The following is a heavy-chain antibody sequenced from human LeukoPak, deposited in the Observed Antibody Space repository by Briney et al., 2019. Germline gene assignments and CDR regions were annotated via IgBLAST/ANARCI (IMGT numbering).Heavy chain of an antibody. CDR1: GFTFSSYW. V-gene: IGHV3-74*01. J-gene: IGHJ1*01. CDR2: NSGGSIT. Sequence: PGGSLRLSCAASGFTFSSYWMHWVRQAPGKGLVWISRNSGGSITTYADFVKGRFTISRDNANNTLYLQMNSLKAEDTAVYYCLKIGESCGQGTLVTVSS. D-gene: IGHD2/OR15-2a*01. CDR3: LKIGES.